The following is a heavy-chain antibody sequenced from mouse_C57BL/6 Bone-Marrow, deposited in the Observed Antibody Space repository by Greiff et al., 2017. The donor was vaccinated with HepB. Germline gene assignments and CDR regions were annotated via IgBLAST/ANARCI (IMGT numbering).Heavy chain of an antibody. D-gene: IGHD1-1*01. CDR1: GYTFTSYG. CDR2: IYPRSGNT. J-gene: IGHJ2*01. CDR3: ALYGKGY. V-gene: IGHV1-81*01. Sequence: VQLQQSGAELARPGASVKLSCKASGYTFTSYGISWVKQRTGQGLEWIGEIYPRSGNTYYNEKFKGKATLTADKSSSTAYMELRSLTSEDSAVYFCALYGKGYWGQGTTLTVSS.